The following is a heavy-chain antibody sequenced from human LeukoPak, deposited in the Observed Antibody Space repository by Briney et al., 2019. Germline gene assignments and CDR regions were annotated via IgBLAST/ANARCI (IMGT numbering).Heavy chain of an antibody. CDR1: GGSISSSSYY. V-gene: IGHV4-39*01. CDR3: ARTLMARDGYKSLQFDY. D-gene: IGHD5-24*01. Sequence: SETLSLTCTVSGGSISSSSYYWGWIRQPPGKGLEWIGSIYYSGSTYYNPSLKSRVTISVDTSKNQFSLKLSSVTAADTAVYYCARTLMARDGYKSLQFDYWGQGTLVTVSS. CDR2: IYYSGST. J-gene: IGHJ4*02.